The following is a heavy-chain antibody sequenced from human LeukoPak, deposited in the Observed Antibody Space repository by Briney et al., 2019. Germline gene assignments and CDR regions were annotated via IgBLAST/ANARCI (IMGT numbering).Heavy chain of an antibody. CDR3: ARRAGAYSHPYDY. V-gene: IGHV3-53*01. D-gene: IGHD4/OR15-4a*01. CDR2: IFSST. Sequence: GRSLRLSCAASGFTVSSNSTSWVRQAPGKGLEWVSFIFSSTHYSDSVKGRFTISRDNSKNTLYLQMNSLRAEDTAVYYCARRAGAYSHPYDYWGQRTLVTVSS. CDR1: GFTVSSNS. J-gene: IGHJ4*02.